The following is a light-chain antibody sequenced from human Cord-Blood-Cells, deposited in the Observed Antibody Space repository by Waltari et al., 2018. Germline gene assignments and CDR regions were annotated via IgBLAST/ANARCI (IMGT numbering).Light chain of an antibody. J-gene: IGLJ2*01. CDR3: SSYTSSSTLEGV. CDR1: RSAVGGYNY. Sequence: QSALTQPASVSGPPGQSITISCTGTRSAVGGYNYVSWYQQHPGKAPKLMIYDVSNRPSGVSNRFSGSKSGNTASLTISGLQAEDEADYYCSSYTSSSTLEGVFGGGTKLTVL. CDR2: DVS. V-gene: IGLV2-14*01.